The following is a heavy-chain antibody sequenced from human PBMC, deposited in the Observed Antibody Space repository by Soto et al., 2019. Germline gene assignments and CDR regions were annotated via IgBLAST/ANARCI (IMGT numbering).Heavy chain of an antibody. CDR3: ASLRRGRLTTIATTFDY. V-gene: IGHV4-61*08. Sequence: QVQLQESGPGLVKPSQTLSLTCTVSGGSISSGDYYWSWIRQPPGKGLEWIGYINYSGSTNYNPSLKSRVTISIDTSMNQFSLKVTSVTAADTALYYCASLRRGRLTTIATTFDYWGQGTLVTVSS. CDR2: INYSGST. CDR1: GGSISSGDYY. J-gene: IGHJ4*02. D-gene: IGHD4-17*01.